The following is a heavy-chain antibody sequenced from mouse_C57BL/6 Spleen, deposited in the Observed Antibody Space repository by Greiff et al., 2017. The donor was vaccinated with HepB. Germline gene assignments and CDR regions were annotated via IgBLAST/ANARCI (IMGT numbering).Heavy chain of an antibody. CDR1: GFTFSDYG. J-gene: IGHJ1*03. CDR2: ISSGSSTI. V-gene: IGHV5-17*01. Sequence: EVQLVESGGGLVKPGGSLKLSCAASGFTFSDYGMHWVRQAPEKGLEWVAYISSGSSTIYYADTVKGRFTISRDNAKNTLFLQMTSLRSEDTAMYYCARVITTPRYWYFDVWGTGTTVTVSS. D-gene: IGHD2-4*01. CDR3: ARVITTPRYWYFDV.